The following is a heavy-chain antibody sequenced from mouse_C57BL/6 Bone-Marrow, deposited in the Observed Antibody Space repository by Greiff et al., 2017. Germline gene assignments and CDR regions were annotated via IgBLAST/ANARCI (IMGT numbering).Heavy chain of an antibody. Sequence: QVQLQQSGPELVKPGASVKLSCKASGYTFTSYDINWVKQRPGQGLEWIGWIYSRDGSTKYNEKFQGKATLTVDTSSSTAYMELHSLTSEDSAGYFCARDYGSSYWYFDVWGKGTTVTVSS. D-gene: IGHD1-1*01. V-gene: IGHV1-85*01. CDR2: IYSRDGST. CDR1: GYTFTSYD. J-gene: IGHJ1*03. CDR3: ARDYGSSYWYFDV.